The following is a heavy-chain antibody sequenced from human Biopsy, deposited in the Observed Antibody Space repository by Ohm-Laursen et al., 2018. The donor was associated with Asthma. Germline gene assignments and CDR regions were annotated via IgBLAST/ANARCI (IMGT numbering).Heavy chain of an antibody. D-gene: IGHD3-3*01. CDR1: GFTFRSYA. CDR3: ARDVMEWYLPAFDS. V-gene: IGHV3-30-3*01. J-gene: IGHJ4*02. Sequence: SLRLSCTASGFTFRSYAMHWVRQAPGKGLEWVAVGGSYYDGGLKYYADSVNGRFTVSRDDSKNTLYLQMNSLRPDDTAVYYCARDVMEWYLPAFDSWGQGTLVTVSS. CDR2: GGSYYDGGLK.